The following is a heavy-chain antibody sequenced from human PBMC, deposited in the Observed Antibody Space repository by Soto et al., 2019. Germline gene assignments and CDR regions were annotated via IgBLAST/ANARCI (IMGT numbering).Heavy chain of an antibody. CDR2: INPSGGST. Sequence: ASVKVSCKASGYTLTSYYMHWVRQATGQGLEWMGIINPSGGSTSYAQKFQGRVTMTRDTSTSTVYMELSSLRSEDTAVYYCATNPSHSSSWYLFDYWGQGTLVTVSS. D-gene: IGHD6-13*01. CDR1: GYTLTSYY. V-gene: IGHV1-46*01. J-gene: IGHJ4*02. CDR3: ATNPSHSSSWYLFDY.